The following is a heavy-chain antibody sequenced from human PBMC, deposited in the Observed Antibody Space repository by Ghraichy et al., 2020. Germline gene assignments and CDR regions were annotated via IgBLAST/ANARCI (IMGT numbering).Heavy chain of an antibody. V-gene: IGHV3-74*01. CDR3: TREYTNGYDLTSSYYYYYYGLDV. J-gene: IGHJ6*02. CDR1: GFIFSSYW. Sequence: GGSLRLSCAASGFIFSSYWMHWVRQAPGKGLVWVSHINSDRRNTNYADSVKGRFTISRDNAKNTLYLQMNSLRAEDTAVYYCTREYTNGYDLTSSYYYYYYGLDVWGRGTTVTVSS. CDR2: INSDRRNT. D-gene: IGHD2-8*01.